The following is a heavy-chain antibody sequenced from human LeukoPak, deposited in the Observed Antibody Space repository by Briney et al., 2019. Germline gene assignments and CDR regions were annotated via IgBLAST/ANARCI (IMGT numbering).Heavy chain of an antibody. CDR1: GGSISSYY. J-gene: IGHJ4*02. CDR3: ARSIRFLEWHNFDY. CDR2: IYYSGST. D-gene: IGHD3-3*01. V-gene: IGHV4-59*01. Sequence: SETLSPTCTVSGGSISSYYWSWIRQPPGKGLEWIGYIYYSGSTNYNPSLKSRVTISVDTSKNQFSLKLSSVTAADTAVYYCARSIRFLEWHNFDYWGQGTLVTVSS.